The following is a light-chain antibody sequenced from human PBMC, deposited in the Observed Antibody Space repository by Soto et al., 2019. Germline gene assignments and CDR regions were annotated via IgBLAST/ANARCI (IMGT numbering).Light chain of an antibody. CDR3: QQLYIFPLT. V-gene: IGKV1-9*01. CDR2: AAS. CDR1: QGISSF. J-gene: IGKJ5*01. Sequence: DIKMTQSPSTRTASVGDRVPITCRASQGISSFLAWYQQKPGKAPNLLMYAASTLQSGVPSRFSGGESGTEYTLTISSLQPEDSATYYCQQLYIFPLTFGQGTRLEIK.